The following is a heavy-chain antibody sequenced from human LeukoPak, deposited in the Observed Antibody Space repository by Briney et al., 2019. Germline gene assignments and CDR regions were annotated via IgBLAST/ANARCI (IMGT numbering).Heavy chain of an antibody. Sequence: GGSLRLSCAASGFTFDDYAMHWVRQAPGKGLEWVSGISWNSGSIGYADSVKGRFTISRDNAKNSLYLQMNSLRAEDTALYYCAKDVSGVGWGGWPDYWGQGTLVTVSS. V-gene: IGHV3-9*01. J-gene: IGHJ4*02. CDR2: ISWNSGSI. CDR1: GFTFDDYA. D-gene: IGHD6-19*01. CDR3: AKDVSGVGWGGWPDY.